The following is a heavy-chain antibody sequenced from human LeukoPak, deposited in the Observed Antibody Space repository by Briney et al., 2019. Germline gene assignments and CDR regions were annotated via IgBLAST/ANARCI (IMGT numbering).Heavy chain of an antibody. D-gene: IGHD6-6*01. CDR2: IYSGGST. CDR3: ARRSIAGFDY. CDR1: GFTVSSNY. V-gene: IGHV3-53*04. Sequence: PGGSLRLSCAASGFTVSSNYMSWVRQAPGKGLEWVSVIYSGGSTYYADSVKGRFTISRHNSKNTLYLQMTSLRAEDTAVYYCARRSIAGFDYWGQGTLVTVSS. J-gene: IGHJ4*02.